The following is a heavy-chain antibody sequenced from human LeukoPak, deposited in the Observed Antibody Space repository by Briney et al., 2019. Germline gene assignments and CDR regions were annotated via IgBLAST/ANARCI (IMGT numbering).Heavy chain of an antibody. J-gene: IGHJ6*03. D-gene: IGHD2-15*01. CDR1: GYTFTGYY. Sequence: GASVKVSCKASGYTFTGYYMHWMRQAPGQGLEWMGWMNPNSGNTGYAQKFQGRVTITRNTSISTAYMELSSLRSEDTAVYYCARGGRNCSGGSCHIRMVYYMDVWGKGTTVTVSS. CDR3: ARGGRNCSGGSCHIRMVYYMDV. V-gene: IGHV1-8*03. CDR2: MNPNSGNT.